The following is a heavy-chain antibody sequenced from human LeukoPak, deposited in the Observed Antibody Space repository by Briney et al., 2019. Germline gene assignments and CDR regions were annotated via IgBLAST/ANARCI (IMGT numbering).Heavy chain of an antibody. D-gene: IGHD7-27*01. Sequence: PGGSLRLSCAASEFTLSDYWMSWVRQAPGKGLEWVSAISGSGGSTYYADSVKGRFTISRDNLKNTLYLQMNSLRAEDTAVYYCARGLGIGGYYFDYWGQGTLVTVSS. J-gene: IGHJ4*02. CDR2: ISGSGGST. CDR1: EFTLSDYW. V-gene: IGHV3-23*01. CDR3: ARGLGIGGYYFDY.